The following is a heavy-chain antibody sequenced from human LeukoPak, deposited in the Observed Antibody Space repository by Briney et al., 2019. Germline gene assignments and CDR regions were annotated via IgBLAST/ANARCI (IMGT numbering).Heavy chain of an antibody. CDR1: GYTFTSYD. Sequence: ASVKVSCKASGYTFTSYDINWVRQATGQGLEWMGWMNPNSGNTGYAQKFQGRVTMTRNTSISTAYMELSSLRSEDTAVYYCAREVETVVDNPQYYYYMDVWGKGTTVTISS. D-gene: IGHD3-22*01. CDR3: AREVETVVDNPQYYYYMDV. CDR2: MNPNSGNT. J-gene: IGHJ6*03. V-gene: IGHV1-8*01.